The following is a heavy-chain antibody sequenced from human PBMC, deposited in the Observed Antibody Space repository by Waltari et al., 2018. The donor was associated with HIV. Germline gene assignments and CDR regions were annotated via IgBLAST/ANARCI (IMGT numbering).Heavy chain of an antibody. J-gene: IGHJ4*02. CDR2: IYTSGST. V-gene: IGHV4-61*02. CDR1: GGSISSGSYY. CDR3: AGQYYDFWSAPEDY. D-gene: IGHD3-3*01. Sequence: QVQLQESGPGLVKPSQTLSLTCTVSGGSISSGSYYWSWFRQPAGKGLEWIGRIYTSGSTNYNPSLKSRVTISVDTSKNQFSLKLSSVTAADTAVYYCAGQYYDFWSAPEDYWGQGTLVTVSS.